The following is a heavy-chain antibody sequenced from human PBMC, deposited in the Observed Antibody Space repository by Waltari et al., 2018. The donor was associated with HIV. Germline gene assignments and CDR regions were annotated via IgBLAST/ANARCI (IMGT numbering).Heavy chain of an antibody. CDR3: ARAIHYYYYGMDV. V-gene: IGHV4-39*07. CDR1: GGSISSSSYY. Sequence: QLQLQESGPGLVKPSETLSLTCTVSGGSISSSSYYWGWIRQPPGKGLEWIGSIYYSGSTYYNPSLKSRVTISVDTSKNQFSLKLSSVTAADTAVYYCARAIHYYYYGMDVWGQGTTVTVSS. J-gene: IGHJ6*02. CDR2: IYYSGST. D-gene: IGHD3-3*01.